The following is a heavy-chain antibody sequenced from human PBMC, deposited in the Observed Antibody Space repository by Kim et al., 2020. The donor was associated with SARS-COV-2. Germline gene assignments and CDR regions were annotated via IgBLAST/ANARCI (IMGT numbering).Heavy chain of an antibody. J-gene: IGHJ4*02. CDR3: AEGTTSTTYSATNY. V-gene: IGHV3-23*01. Sequence: GGSLRLSCAASGFTFSSYAMSWVRQAPGKGLEWVSSISGGAVTTYYADSVKGRFTISRDNSKNTLSLQMNSLRAEDTAVYYCAEGTTSTTYSATNYWGQG. CDR1: GFTFSSYA. D-gene: IGHD2-2*01. CDR2: ISGGAVTT.